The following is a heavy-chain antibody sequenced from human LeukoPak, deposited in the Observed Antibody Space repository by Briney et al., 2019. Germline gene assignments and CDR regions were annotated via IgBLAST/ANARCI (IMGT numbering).Heavy chain of an antibody. CDR2: IRYDGSNK. CDR1: GFTFSSYC. J-gene: IGHJ4*02. Sequence: GGSLRLSWAAAGFTFSSYCMHWVRQAPGKGLEWVAFIRYDGSNKYYADSVKGRFTISRDNSKNTLYLQMNSLRAEDTAVYYCAKVLGFTVDYWGQGTLVTVAS. D-gene: IGHD3-16*01. CDR3: AKVLGFTVDY. V-gene: IGHV3-30*02.